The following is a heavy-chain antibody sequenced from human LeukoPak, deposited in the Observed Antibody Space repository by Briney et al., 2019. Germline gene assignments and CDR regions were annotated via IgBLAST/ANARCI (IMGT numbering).Heavy chain of an antibody. D-gene: IGHD2-2*01. Sequence: GGSLRLSCAASGFTFSTYGMHWVRQAPGKGLKWVAFIRYDGSNKYYADSVKGRFTISRDNSKNTVYLQMNSLRAEDTAVYYCAAPGVPAATYYFDYWGQGTLVTVSS. CDR1: GFTFSTYG. V-gene: IGHV3-30*02. J-gene: IGHJ4*02. CDR2: IRYDGSNK. CDR3: AAPGVPAATYYFDY.